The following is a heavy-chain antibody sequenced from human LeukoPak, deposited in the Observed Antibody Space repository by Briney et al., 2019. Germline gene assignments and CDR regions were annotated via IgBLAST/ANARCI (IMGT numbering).Heavy chain of an antibody. V-gene: IGHV4-34*01. CDR2: INHSGST. CDR3: ARHRNQFSATDWFDP. J-gene: IGHJ5*02. CDR1: GGSFSGYY. D-gene: IGHD1-26*01. Sequence: SETLSLTCAVYGGSFSGYYWSWIRQPPGKGLEGIGEINHSGSTNYKPSLKSRVTISLDTSKNQFSLKLSSVTAADTAVYYCARHRNQFSATDWFDPWGQGILVTVSS.